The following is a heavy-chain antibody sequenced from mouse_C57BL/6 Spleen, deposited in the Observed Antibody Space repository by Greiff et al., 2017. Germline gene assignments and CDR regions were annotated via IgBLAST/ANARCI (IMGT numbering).Heavy chain of an antibody. CDR3: ARGGYDGFDY. CDR2: IHPNSGST. Sequence: QVQLQQPGAELVKPGASVKLSCKASGYTFTSYWMHWVKQRPGQGLEWIGMIHPNSGSTNYNEKFKSKATLTVDKSSSTAYIQLSSLTSEDSAVYYCARGGYDGFDYWGQGTTLTVSS. CDR1: GYTFTSYW. V-gene: IGHV1-64*01. J-gene: IGHJ2*01. D-gene: IGHD2-2*01.